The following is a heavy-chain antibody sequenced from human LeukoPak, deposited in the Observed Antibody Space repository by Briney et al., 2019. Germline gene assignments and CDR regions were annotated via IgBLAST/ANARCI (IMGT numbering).Heavy chain of an antibody. Sequence: GGSLRLSCAASGFTFTSYVINWVRQAPGKGLEWLSSISSSSDYIYYADSVRGRFTISRDNAKNSLHLQMNSLRAEDTAVYYCARGSDQYYFDSSGSNPFDYWGQGTLVTVSS. CDR2: ISSSSDYI. CDR3: ARGSDQYYFDSSGSNPFDY. J-gene: IGHJ4*02. D-gene: IGHD3-22*01. CDR1: GFTFTSYV. V-gene: IGHV3-21*01.